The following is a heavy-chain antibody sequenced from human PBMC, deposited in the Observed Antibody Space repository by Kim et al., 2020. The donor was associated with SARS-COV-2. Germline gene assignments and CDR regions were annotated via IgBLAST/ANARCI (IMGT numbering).Heavy chain of an antibody. CDR3: ARWAGGWSFYWYFDL. CDR2: ISYSGTT. V-gene: IGHV4-39*01. J-gene: IGHJ2*01. CDR1: GGSVSSSSFY. Sequence: SETLSLTCTVSGGSVSSSSFYGGWIRQPPRKGLEWIGTISYSGTTYFNPSLKSRVTISVDSSKNQFSLRLTAVTAADSAVYYCARWAGGWSFYWYFDLWGRGTLVTVSS. D-gene: IGHD2-15*01.